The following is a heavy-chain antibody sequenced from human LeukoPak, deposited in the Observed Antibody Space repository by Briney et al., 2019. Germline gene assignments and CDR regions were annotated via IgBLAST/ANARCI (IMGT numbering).Heavy chain of an antibody. V-gene: IGHV3-7*03. CDR3: ARDPNLYSGTYDTY. CDR2: IKQDGSER. CDR1: GFTFSSSA. J-gene: IGHJ4*02. D-gene: IGHD1-26*01. Sequence: GGSLRLSCAASGFTFSSSAMSWVRQAPGKRLEWVANIKQDGSERYYVDSVKGRFTISRDNAKNSVFLQMNSLRAEDTAVYYCARDPNLYSGTYDTYWGQGTLVTVSS.